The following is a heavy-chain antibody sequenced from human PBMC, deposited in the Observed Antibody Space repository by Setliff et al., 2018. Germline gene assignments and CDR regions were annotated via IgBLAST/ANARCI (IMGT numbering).Heavy chain of an antibody. V-gene: IGHV4-59*12. CDR3: ASNPRKGRSGGYFYDDPYYYYMDV. Sequence: SETLSLTCTVSGGYIRSFHWSWIRQPPGKGLEWIGYIYYSGTTNYNPSLKSRFTISRDNAKNSLYLRLNSLRAEDTAVYYCASNPRKGRSGGYFYDDPYYYYMDVWGKGTTVTVSS. D-gene: IGHD1-26*01. CDR2: IYYSGTT. J-gene: IGHJ6*03. CDR1: GGYIRSFH.